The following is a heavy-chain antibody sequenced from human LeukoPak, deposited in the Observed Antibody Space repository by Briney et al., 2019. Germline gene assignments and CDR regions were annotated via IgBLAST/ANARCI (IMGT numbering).Heavy chain of an antibody. CDR3: ARDRTALVPGYMDV. V-gene: IGHV3-21*01. CDR2: FISSSNYT. Sequence: GGSLRLSCTASGFSFSTYNINWVRQAPGKGLEWVSSFISSSNYTYYADSLKGRFTVSRDNANNALYLQINSLRPEDTGVYYCARDRTALVPGYMDVWGKGTTVTVSS. D-gene: IGHD5-18*01. J-gene: IGHJ6*03. CDR1: GFSFSTYN.